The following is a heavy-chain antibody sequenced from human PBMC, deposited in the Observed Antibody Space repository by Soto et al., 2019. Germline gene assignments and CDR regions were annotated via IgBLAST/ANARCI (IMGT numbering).Heavy chain of an antibody. V-gene: IGHV3-33*01. Sequence: ESGGGVVQPGRSLRLSCAASGFTFSSYGMHWVRQAPGKGLEWVAVIWYDGSNKYYADSVKGRFTISRDNSKNTLYLQMNSLRAEDTAVYYCARCRFVDTAMVGGFDPWGQGTLVTVSS. CDR3: ARCRFVDTAMVGGFDP. J-gene: IGHJ5*02. CDR1: GFTFSSYG. CDR2: IWYDGSNK. D-gene: IGHD5-18*01.